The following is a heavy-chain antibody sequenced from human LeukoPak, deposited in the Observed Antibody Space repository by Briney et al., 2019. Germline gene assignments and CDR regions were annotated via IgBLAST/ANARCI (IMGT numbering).Heavy chain of an antibody. CDR3: ARVRGYSSGWYSFDY. V-gene: IGHV1-18*01. Sequence: GASVKVSCKASGYTFTSYGISWVRQAPGQGLEWMGWISAYNGNTNYAQKLQGRVTMTTDASTSTAYMELRSLRSDDTAVYYCARVRGYSSGWYSFDYWGQGTLVTVSS. CDR2: ISAYNGNT. D-gene: IGHD6-19*01. J-gene: IGHJ4*02. CDR1: GYTFTSYG.